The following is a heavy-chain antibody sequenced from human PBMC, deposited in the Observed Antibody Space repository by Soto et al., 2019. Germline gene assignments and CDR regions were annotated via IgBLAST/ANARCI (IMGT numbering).Heavy chain of an antibody. V-gene: IGHV1-8*01. Sequence: QVQLVQSGAEVKKPGASVKVSCKASGYTFTSYDINWVRQATGQGLEWRGWMNPNSGNTVYAQKFQGRVTMTRNTSISTAYMELSSLRSEATAMYYCARERNMYGVDVWGQGTTVTVSS. J-gene: IGHJ6*02. D-gene: IGHD1-1*01. CDR2: MNPNSGNT. CDR3: ARERNMYGVDV. CDR1: GYTFTSYD.